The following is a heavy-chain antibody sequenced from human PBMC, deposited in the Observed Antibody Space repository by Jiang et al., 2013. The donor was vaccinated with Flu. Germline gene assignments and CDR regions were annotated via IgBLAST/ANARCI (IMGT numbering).Heavy chain of an antibody. CDR1: GFTFSSYG. D-gene: IGHD6-13*01. V-gene: IGHV3-30*03. Sequence: VQLVESGGGVVQPGESLRLSCAASGFTFSSYGFHWVRQTPDKGLEWVTIISNDGSGKYYAGAVRGRFTISRDNSKKTLYLQMNNLRTEDTAVYFCARAGEQQVVEKINDALDLWGPGTMVTVSS. CDR2: ISNDGSGK. CDR3: ARAGEQQVVEKINDALDL. J-gene: IGHJ3*01.